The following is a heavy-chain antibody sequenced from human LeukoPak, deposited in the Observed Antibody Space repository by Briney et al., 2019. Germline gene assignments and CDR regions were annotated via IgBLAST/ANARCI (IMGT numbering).Heavy chain of an antibody. V-gene: IGHV4-59*01. J-gene: IGHJ5*02. D-gene: IGHD3-22*01. CDR2: IFYSGST. CDR3: ARSDYYDSSGYFAGGDWFDP. Sequence: KPSETLSLTCTVSGGSISSYYWSWVRQPPGEGLGWVGYIFYSGSTNYSPSLRSRVTISLDTSKNQFSLNLSSVTAADTAVYYCARSDYYDSSGYFAGGDWFDPWGQGTLVTVSS. CDR1: GGSISSYY.